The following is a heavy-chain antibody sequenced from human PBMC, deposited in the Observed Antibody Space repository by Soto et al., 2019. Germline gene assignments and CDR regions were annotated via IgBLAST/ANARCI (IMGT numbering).Heavy chain of an antibody. CDR2: ISAYNNNT. J-gene: IGHJ4*02. Sequence: QVQLVQSGAEVQKPGASVKVSCKASGYTFTSYGISWVRQAPGQGLEWMGWISAYNNNTHYAQKLQGRVTMTTDTSTSADYMDLRSLRSDDTALYYCAGREAYGDGYWGQGTLVTVSS. CDR3: AGREAYGDGY. V-gene: IGHV1-18*01. D-gene: IGHD4-17*01. CDR1: GYTFTSYG.